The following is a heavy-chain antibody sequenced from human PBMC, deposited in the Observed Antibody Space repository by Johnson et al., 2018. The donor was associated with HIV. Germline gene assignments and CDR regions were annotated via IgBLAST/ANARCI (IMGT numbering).Heavy chain of an antibody. D-gene: IGHD6-6*01. CDR1: GFTFSNAW. Sequence: VQLVESGGGLVQPGKSLRLSCAASGFTFSNAWMSWVRQAPGTGLEWVGRIQSKTDGGTTDYASPVKGSFTISSDDPNTPLHLQMNRLKTEDTAVYSCTTALGVAARRVDAFDIWGQGTMVTVSS. V-gene: IGHV3-15*01. J-gene: IGHJ3*02. CDR3: TTALGVAARRVDAFDI. CDR2: IQSKTDGGTT.